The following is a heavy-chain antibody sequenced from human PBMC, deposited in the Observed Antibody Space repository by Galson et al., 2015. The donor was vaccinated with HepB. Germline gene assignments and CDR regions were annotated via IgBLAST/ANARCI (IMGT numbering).Heavy chain of an antibody. V-gene: IGHV3-48*02. Sequence: SLRLSCAASGFTFSSYSMNWVRQAPGKGLEWVSYISSSSSSIYYADSVKGRFTISRDNAKNSLHLQMSSLRDEDTAVYYCASILIGSGKYGAFDMWGQGTMVTVSS. CDR2: ISSSSSSI. D-gene: IGHD3-10*01. CDR1: GFTFSSYS. J-gene: IGHJ3*02. CDR3: ASILIGSGKYGAFDM.